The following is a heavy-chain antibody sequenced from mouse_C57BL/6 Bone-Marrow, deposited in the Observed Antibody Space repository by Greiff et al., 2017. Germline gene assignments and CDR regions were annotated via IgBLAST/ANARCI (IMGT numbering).Heavy chain of an antibody. V-gene: IGHV1-82*01. D-gene: IGHD1-1*01. CDR1: GYAFSSSW. CDR3: ARYDGSSYAWFAY. J-gene: IGHJ3*01. Sequence: QVQLKESGPELVKPGASVQISCKASGYAFSSSWMNWVKQRPGKGLEWIGRIYPGDGDTNYNGKFKGKATLTADKSSSTAYMQLSSLTSEDSAVYFCARYDGSSYAWFAYWGQETLVTVSA. CDR2: IYPGDGDT.